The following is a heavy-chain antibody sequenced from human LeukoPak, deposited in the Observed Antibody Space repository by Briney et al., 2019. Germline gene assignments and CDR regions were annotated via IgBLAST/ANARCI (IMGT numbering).Heavy chain of an antibody. D-gene: IGHD4-11*01. CDR1: GGTFSSYA. Sequence: SVKVSCKASGGTFSSYAISWVRQAPGQGLEWMGGIIPIFGTANYAQKFQGRVTITADESTSTAYMELSSLRSEDTAVYYCARGPDYLAPFDPWGQGTLVTVSS. V-gene: IGHV1-69*13. CDR3: ARGPDYLAPFDP. CDR2: IIPIFGTA. J-gene: IGHJ5*02.